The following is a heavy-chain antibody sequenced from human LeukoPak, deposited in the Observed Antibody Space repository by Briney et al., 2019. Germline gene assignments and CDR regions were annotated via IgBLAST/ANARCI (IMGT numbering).Heavy chain of an antibody. D-gene: IGHD4/OR15-4a*01. CDR2: VYYSGST. V-gene: IGHV4-39*01. Sequence: PSETLPLTCNVSGDSITSGGFYWAWIRQSPGKGLEWIGNVYYSGSTQYNPSLRGRVSISMDMTKNQFSLNLNSVSVTDTAIYYCARRDYAAWFDPWGQGTLVTVSS. CDR3: ARRDYAAWFDP. CDR1: GDSITSGGFY. J-gene: IGHJ5*02.